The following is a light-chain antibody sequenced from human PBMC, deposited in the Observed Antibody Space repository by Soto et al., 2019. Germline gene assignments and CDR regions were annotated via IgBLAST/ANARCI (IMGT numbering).Light chain of an antibody. V-gene: IGKV3-20*01. CDR2: TAS. CDR3: QQYASSPLT. J-gene: IGKJ4*01. Sequence: EIVLTQSPGTLSLSPGERATLSCRASQSVGRNYLAWYQQKPGQAPGLLIYTASSRATGIPDRFSGSGSETDFTLTISRLEPEDFAVYYCQQYASSPLTFGGGTKVEIK. CDR1: QSVGRNY.